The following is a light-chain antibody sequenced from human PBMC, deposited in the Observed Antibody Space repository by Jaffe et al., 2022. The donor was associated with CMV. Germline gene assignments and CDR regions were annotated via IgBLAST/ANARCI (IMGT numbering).Light chain of an antibody. CDR1: QSISIY. CDR2: AAS. CDR3: QQYYTNPRIT. J-gene: IGKJ3*01. V-gene: IGKV1-39*01. Sequence: DIQMTQSPSSLSASLGDRVTITCRASQSISIYLNWYRQKPGKAPKLLIYAASTLQSGVPSRFIGSGSGTDFTLTISNLQPEDFATYYCQQYYTNPRITFGPGTTVDMK.